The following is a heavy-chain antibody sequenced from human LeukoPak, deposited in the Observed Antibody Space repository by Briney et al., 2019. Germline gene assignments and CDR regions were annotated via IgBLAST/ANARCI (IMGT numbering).Heavy chain of an antibody. CDR3: ARGGARFLEWLSYFDY. D-gene: IGHD3-3*01. Sequence: GGSLRLSCAASGFTFGDYGMSWVRQAPGKGLEWVSGINWNGGSTGYADSVKGRFTISRDNAKNSLYLQMNSLRAEDTAVYYCARGGARFLEWLSYFDYWGQGTLVTVSS. V-gene: IGHV3-20*04. CDR1: GFTFGDYG. CDR2: INWNGGST. J-gene: IGHJ4*02.